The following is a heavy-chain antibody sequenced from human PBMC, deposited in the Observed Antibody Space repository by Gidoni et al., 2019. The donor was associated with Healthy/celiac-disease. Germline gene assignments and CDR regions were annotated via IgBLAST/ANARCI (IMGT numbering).Heavy chain of an antibody. Sequence: QVQLQQWGAGLLKPSETLSLTCAVYGGSFSGYYWSWIRQPPGKGLEWIGEINHSGSTNYNPSLKSRVTISVDTSKNQFSLKLSSVTAADTAVYYCASRHYDFWSGYYARPNWFDPWGQGTLVTVSS. J-gene: IGHJ5*02. CDR3: ASRHYDFWSGYYARPNWFDP. CDR1: GGSFSGYY. V-gene: IGHV4-34*01. D-gene: IGHD3-3*01. CDR2: INHSGST.